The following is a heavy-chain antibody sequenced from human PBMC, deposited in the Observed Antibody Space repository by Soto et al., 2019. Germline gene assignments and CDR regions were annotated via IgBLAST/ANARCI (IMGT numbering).Heavy chain of an antibody. CDR2: ISSSYSSSSYR. V-gene: IGHV3-21*01. J-gene: IGHJ4*02. CDR1: GFTFSSYS. D-gene: IGHD3-3*01. Sequence: PGGSLRLSCAASGFTFSSYSMNWVRQAPGKGLEWVSSISSSYSSSSYRYYADSVKGRFTISRDNAKNSLYLQMNSLRAEDTAVYYCAADSRHYDFWTGYYGDFDFWGQGTLVTVSS. CDR3: AADSRHYDFWTGYYGDFDF.